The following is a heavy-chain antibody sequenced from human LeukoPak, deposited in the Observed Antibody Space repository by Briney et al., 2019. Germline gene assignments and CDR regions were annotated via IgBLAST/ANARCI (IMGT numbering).Heavy chain of an antibody. Sequence: GGSLRLSCAASGFTVSSNYMSWVRQAPGKGLEWVSVIYSGGNTYYADSVKGRFTISRDNSKNTLYLQMNSLRAEDTAVYYCASGYCSGGHCYSVYFQHWGQGTLVTVSS. CDR3: ASGYCSGGHCYSVYFQH. CDR2: IYSGGNT. D-gene: IGHD2-15*01. CDR1: GFTVSSNY. V-gene: IGHV3-53*01. J-gene: IGHJ1*01.